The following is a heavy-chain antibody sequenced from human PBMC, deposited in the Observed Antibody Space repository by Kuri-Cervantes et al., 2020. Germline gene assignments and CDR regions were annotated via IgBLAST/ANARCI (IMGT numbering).Heavy chain of an antibody. Sequence: KVSCKGSGYSFTSYWIGWVRQMPGKGLEWMGIIYPGDSDTRYSPSFQGQVTISADKSISTAYLQWSSLKASDTALYYCARRSSGYEGGDWFDPWGKGTLVTVSS. J-gene: IGHJ5*02. CDR2: IYPGDSDT. D-gene: IGHD5-12*01. V-gene: IGHV5-51*01. CDR1: GYSFTSYW. CDR3: ARRSSGYEGGDWFDP.